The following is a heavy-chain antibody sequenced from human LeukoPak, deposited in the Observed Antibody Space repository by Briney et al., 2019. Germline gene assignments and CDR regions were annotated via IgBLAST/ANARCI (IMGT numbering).Heavy chain of an antibody. CDR1: GFTFPRHW. D-gene: IGHD1-26*01. CDR2: IYSGGST. V-gene: IGHV3-53*01. CDR3: ARLSYSGSYYFFDY. Sequence: GGSLRLSCAASGFTFPRHWMSWVRQAPGKGLEWVSIIYSGGSTYYADSVKGRFTISGDNSKNTLYLQMDSLRAEDTAVYYCARLSYSGSYYFFDYWGQGALVSVSS. J-gene: IGHJ4*02.